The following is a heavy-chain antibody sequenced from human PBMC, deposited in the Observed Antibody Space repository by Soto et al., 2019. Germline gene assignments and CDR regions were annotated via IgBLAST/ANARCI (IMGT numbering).Heavy chain of an antibody. CDR3: ARANRDSSSWYLAVYKGSRYYYYGMDV. J-gene: IGHJ6*02. Sequence: SGPTLVNPTETLTLTCTVSGFSLSNARMGVSWIRQPPGKALEWLAHIFSNDEKSYSTSLKSRLTISKDTSKSQVVLTMTNMDPVDTATYYCARANRDSSSWYLAVYKGSRYYYYGMDVWGQGTTVTVSS. CDR1: GFSLSNARMG. D-gene: IGHD6-13*01. CDR2: IFSNDEK. V-gene: IGHV2-26*01.